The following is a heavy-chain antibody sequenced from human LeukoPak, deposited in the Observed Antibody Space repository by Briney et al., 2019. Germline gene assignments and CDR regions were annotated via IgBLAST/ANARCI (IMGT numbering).Heavy chain of an antibody. D-gene: IGHD3-9*01. Sequence: PSETLSLTCTVSGGSISSGDYYWSWIRQPPGKGLEWIGYIYYSGSTYYNPSLKSRVTISVDTSKNQFSLKLSSVTAADTAVYYCARDLYDILTGYAFDIWGQGTMVTVSS. CDR3: ARDLYDILTGYAFDI. J-gene: IGHJ3*02. CDR1: GGSISSGDYY. CDR2: IYYSGST. V-gene: IGHV4-30-4*08.